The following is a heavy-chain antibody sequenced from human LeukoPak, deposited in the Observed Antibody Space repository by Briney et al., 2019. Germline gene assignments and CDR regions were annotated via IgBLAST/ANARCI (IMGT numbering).Heavy chain of an antibody. J-gene: IGHJ4*02. CDR2: INTNSGGT. D-gene: IGHD4-11*01. V-gene: IGHV1-2*02. CDR3: ALYDYSGGLGY. Sequence: GASVSVSCKSSASTFTVNYIYMEWEGPAQGHELVWLINTNSGGTNYAQRFQGKVTMTSDTYISTAYVELSRLRSDGTVVYYGALYDYSGGLGYWGQGTLGTVFS. CDR1: ASTFTVNY.